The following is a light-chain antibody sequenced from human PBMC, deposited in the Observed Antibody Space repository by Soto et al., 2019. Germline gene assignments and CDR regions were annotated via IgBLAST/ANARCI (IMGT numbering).Light chain of an antibody. V-gene: IGKV1-39*01. CDR3: QQGYNSPYT. CDR1: QSISTY. J-gene: IGKJ2*01. Sequence: DIQMAQSPSSLSASVGDRVTITCRASQSISTYLNWYQQKPGKAPHLLIYGASTLQSGVPSRFSGAGSGTDFTLSITSLQSEDSATYFCQQGYNSPYTFGQGTKVDIK. CDR2: GAS.